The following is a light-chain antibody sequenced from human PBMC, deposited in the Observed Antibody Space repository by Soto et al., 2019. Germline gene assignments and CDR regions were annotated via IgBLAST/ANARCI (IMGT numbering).Light chain of an antibody. CDR1: SSDVGAYNY. CDR2: DVT. Sequence: QSALTQPRSVSGSPRQSVTISCTGTSSDVGAYNYVSWYQQHPGKAPKLMIYDVTKRPSGVPDRFSGSKSGNTASLTISGLQAEDEADYYCCSYAGSYTLVFGGGTQLTVL. J-gene: IGLJ2*01. CDR3: CSYAGSYTLV. V-gene: IGLV2-11*01.